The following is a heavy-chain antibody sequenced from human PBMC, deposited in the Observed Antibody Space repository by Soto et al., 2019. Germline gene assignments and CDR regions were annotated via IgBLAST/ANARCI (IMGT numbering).Heavy chain of an antibody. CDR3: ARVPCPFDFYYAMDV. J-gene: IGHJ6*01. V-gene: IGHV4-30-4*01. D-gene: IGHD3-16*01. CDR2: IFPSATT. Sequence: QVQLRESGQGLVMPSQTLSLTCTVSGDSIGSCNTYWSWILQAPGTGLEWIGYIFPSATTYYNPSLKSRLTMSLDTSQNQFSLTLTSVTAADTAVYFWARVPCPFDFYYAMDVLGQGTTVTVSS. CDR1: GDSIGSCNTY.